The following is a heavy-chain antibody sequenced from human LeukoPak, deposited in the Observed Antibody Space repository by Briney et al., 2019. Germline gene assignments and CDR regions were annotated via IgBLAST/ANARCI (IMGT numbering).Heavy chain of an antibody. CDR1: GFTFSSYA. Sequence: SGGSLRLSCAASGFTFSSYAMSWVRQAPGKGLEWVSAISGSGGSTYYADSVKGRFTISRGISKNTLHLQMNSLRAEDTAVYYCAAGYSSGWYSDYWGQGTLVTVSS. D-gene: IGHD6-19*01. CDR3: AAGYSSGWYSDY. J-gene: IGHJ4*02. V-gene: IGHV3-23*01. CDR2: ISGSGGST.